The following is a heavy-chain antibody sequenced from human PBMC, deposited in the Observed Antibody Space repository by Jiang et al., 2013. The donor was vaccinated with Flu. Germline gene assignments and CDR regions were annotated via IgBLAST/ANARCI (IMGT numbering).Heavy chain of an antibody. CDR1: GFSFSSYT. CDR3: ARDHVSSNDWHFYGMDV. D-gene: IGHD5-12*01. V-gene: IGHV3-21*06. J-gene: IGHJ6*02. CDR2: ITSSSSYV. Sequence: VQLLESGGGLVKPGGSLRLSCAASGFSFSSYTMNWVRQPPGKGLEWVSSITSSSSYVYYADSVKGRFTISRDNAKNTLYLQMNSLRAEDTAVYYCARDHVSSNDWHFYGMDVWGQGTTVTVSS.